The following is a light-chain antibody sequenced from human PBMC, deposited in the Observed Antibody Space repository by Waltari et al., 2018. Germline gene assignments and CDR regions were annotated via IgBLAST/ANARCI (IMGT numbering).Light chain of an antibody. CDR1: SSDVGTSNL. Sequence: QSALTQPASLSGSPGQSITISCTGTSSDVGTSNLVSWYQHHPGKAPKLIIYAGSERPSGVSHRFSGSKSGNTASLTISGLQTEDEADYYCCSYAGSSTMVFGVGTKVTVL. CDR2: AGS. CDR3: CSYAGSSTMV. V-gene: IGLV2-23*01. J-gene: IGLJ2*01.